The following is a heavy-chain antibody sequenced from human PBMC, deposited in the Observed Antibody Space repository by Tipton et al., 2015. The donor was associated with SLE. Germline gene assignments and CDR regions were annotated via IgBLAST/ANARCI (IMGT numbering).Heavy chain of an antibody. J-gene: IGHJ4*02. V-gene: IGHV3-30*19. CDR2: ISSDGNNE. D-gene: IGHD3-10*01. CDR3: ARDGYGSGALDY. Sequence: SLRLSCAVSGFTFSTYCLHWVRQTPGKGLEWVAFISSDGNNEYYTDSVKGRFTISRDNSRNTLYLQMDSLRTEDTAIYYCARDGYGSGALDYWGQGTLVTVSS. CDR1: GFTFSTYC.